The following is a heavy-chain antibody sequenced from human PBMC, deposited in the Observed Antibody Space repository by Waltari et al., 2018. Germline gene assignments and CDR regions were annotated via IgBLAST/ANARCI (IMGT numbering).Heavy chain of an antibody. D-gene: IGHD1-26*01. Sequence: HLQLQESGPGLVKPSETLSHTCTASGGPVSTNYNWGWIRQPPGKGLGWMGNRQYSGCTFYNPSQEKRVCMSLDTWKNQFFLRLSYVGATDTAVYFCGGRAFGGEGGYCQYWGQGTLVTVSS. CDR3: GGRAFGGEGGYCQY. CDR1: GGPVSTNYN. J-gene: IGHJ1*01. V-gene: IGHV4-39*01. CDR2: RQYSGCT.